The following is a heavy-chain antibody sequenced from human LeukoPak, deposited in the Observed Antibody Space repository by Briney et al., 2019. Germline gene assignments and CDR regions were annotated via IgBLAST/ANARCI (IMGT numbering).Heavy chain of an antibody. CDR3: ARAGQEWFGELGFDY. Sequence: GGGLLLSFAASGFAFSNYWMTWVRPAPGKGRGWGANIKQDGSGKNYMDSVKGRFTISRDNAKNSLYLQMNSLSAEDTAVYYCARAGQEWFGELGFDYWGQGTLVTVSS. CDR1: GFAFSNYW. D-gene: IGHD3-10*01. J-gene: IGHJ4*02. CDR2: IKQDGSGK. V-gene: IGHV3-7*01.